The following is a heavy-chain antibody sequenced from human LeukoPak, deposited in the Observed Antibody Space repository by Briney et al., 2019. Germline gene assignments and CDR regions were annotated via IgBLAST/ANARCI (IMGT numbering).Heavy chain of an antibody. J-gene: IGHJ4*02. Sequence: GGSLRLSCTASGFPFNEYSMNWVRQAPGKGLEWIAYIGIDSGNTWYADSVKGRFTISADSAKNSVSLHVSSLRVEDTAVYYCARDHNYAFDNWGQGTLVSVSS. D-gene: IGHD1-1*01. CDR2: IGIDSGNT. V-gene: IGHV3-48*04. CDR1: GFPFNEYS. CDR3: ARDHNYAFDN.